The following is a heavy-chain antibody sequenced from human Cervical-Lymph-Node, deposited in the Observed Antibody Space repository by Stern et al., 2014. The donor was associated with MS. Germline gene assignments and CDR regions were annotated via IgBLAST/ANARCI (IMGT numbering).Heavy chain of an antibody. V-gene: IGHV3-30*01. D-gene: IGHD6-13*01. CDR3: ARDTAALIDY. Sequence: VHLVESGGGVVQPGRSLRLSCAASGFTLSLYAMHWVRQAPGKGLEWVAVISYDGSKEHYADSVKGRFTISRDNSKNTLFLQMDSLRLEDTAVYYCARDTAALIDYWGQGTLVTVSA. CDR1: GFTLSLYA. J-gene: IGHJ4*02. CDR2: ISYDGSKE.